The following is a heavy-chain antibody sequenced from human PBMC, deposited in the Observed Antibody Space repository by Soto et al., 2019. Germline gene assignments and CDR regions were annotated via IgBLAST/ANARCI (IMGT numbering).Heavy chain of an antibody. V-gene: IGHV3-23*01. CDR3: AKDSWSVFGVPAGEYYAMDV. Sequence: EVQLLESGGAPVQSGGSLRLSCVASGFTFENYAMSWVRQAPGKGLEWVSAISGSGGTTYYSDSVKGRFTISRDNSKNTVYLQMNDLRVEEAAEYCFAKDSWSVFGVPAGEYYAMDVWCQGTTVTVSS. CDR1: GFTFENYA. J-gene: IGHJ6*02. D-gene: IGHD3-3*01. CDR2: ISGSGGTT.